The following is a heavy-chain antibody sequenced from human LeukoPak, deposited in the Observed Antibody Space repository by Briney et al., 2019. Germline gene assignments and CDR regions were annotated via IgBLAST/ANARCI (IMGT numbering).Heavy chain of an antibody. CDR2: INHSGST. CDR3: ARGLGYSSSWYGVNWFDP. D-gene: IGHD6-13*01. J-gene: IGHJ5*02. CDR1: GGSVSSSSYY. V-gene: IGHV4-39*07. Sequence: SETLSLTCTVSGGSVSSSSYYWGWIRQPPGKGLEWIGEINHSGSTNYNPSLKSRVTISVDTSKNQFSLKLSSVTAADTAVYYCARGLGYSSSWYGVNWFDPWGQGTLVTVSS.